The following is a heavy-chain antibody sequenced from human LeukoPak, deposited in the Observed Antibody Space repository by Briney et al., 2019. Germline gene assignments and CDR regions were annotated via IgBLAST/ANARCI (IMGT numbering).Heavy chain of an antibody. V-gene: IGHV4-59*01. J-gene: IGHJ3*02. D-gene: IGHD3-10*01. Sequence: SETLSLTCTVSGDSISTYYWNWIRQPPGKGLEWIGNIHYSGSTNYNPSLKSRVTISVDTSKNQFSLKLSSVTAADTAVYYCARGTYGSGGLDACDIWGQGTMVTVPS. CDR2: IHYSGST. CDR1: GDSISTYY. CDR3: ARGTYGSGGLDACDI.